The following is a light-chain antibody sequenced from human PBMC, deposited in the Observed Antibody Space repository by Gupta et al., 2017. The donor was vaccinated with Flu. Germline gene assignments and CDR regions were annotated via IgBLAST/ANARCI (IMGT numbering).Light chain of an antibody. CDR3: QSYDSSLSGYV. CDR2: GNS. V-gene: IGLV1-40*01. CDR1: RSNIGAGYD. Sequence: QSVLPQPPSVSVAPGQRVTIACTGSRSNIGAGYDVHWYQQLPGTAPKLLIYGNSNRPSGVPDRFSGSKSGTSASLAITGLQAEDEADYYSQSYDSSLSGYVFGTGTKVTVL. J-gene: IGLJ1*01.